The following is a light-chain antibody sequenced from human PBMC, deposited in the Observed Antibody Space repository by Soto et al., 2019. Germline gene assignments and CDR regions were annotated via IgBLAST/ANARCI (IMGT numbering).Light chain of an antibody. V-gene: IGLV1-40*01. CDR2: GNS. CDR3: QSYDSSLSL. CDR1: SSNIGAGYD. Sequence: QSVLTQPPSVSGAPGQRVTISCTGSSSNIGAGYDVHWYQQLPGTAPKLLIYGNSNRPSGVPDRFSGSKSGTSASLAITGLQAEDEADYYCQSYDSSLSLFGTGT. J-gene: IGLJ1*01.